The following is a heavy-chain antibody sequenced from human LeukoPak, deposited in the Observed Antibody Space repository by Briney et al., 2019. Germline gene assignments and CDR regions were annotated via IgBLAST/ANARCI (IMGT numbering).Heavy chain of an antibody. Sequence: GGSLRLSRAAPGFTVSSYYMIWVRQAPGKGLEWVSIIYSGGKTYYADSVKGRFTISRDNSKNTLYLQMNSLRAEDTAVYFCARGADFWSSPFDYWGQGTLVTVSS. J-gene: IGHJ4*02. V-gene: IGHV3-53*01. CDR3: ARGADFWSSPFDY. CDR1: GFTVSSYY. D-gene: IGHD3-3*01. CDR2: IYSGGKT.